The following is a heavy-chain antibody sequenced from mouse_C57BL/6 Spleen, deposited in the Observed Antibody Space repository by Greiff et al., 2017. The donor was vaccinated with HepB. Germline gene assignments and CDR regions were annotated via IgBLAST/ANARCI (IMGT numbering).Heavy chain of an antibody. Sequence: VQLQQPGAELVKPGASVKMSCKASGYTFTSYWITWVKQRPGQGLEWIGVIDPSDSYTNYNQKFKGKATLTVDTSSSTAYMQLSSLTSEDSAVYYCARYHYYDGSSPHWYFDVWGTGTTVTVSS. J-gene: IGHJ1*03. CDR2: IDPSDSYT. D-gene: IGHD1-1*01. CDR3: ARYHYYDGSSPHWYFDV. CDR1: GYTFTSYW. V-gene: IGHV1-59*01.